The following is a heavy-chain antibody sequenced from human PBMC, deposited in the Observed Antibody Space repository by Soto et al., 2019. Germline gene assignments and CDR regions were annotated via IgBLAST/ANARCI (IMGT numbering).Heavy chain of an antibody. CDR2: IWSDASNK. CDR3: ATDGFNKPGYYYGMGV. J-gene: IGHJ6*02. CDR1: GFSFSNHG. V-gene: IGHV3-33*03. D-gene: IGHD6-25*01. Sequence: GGSLRLSCAASGFSFSNHGMHWVHQAPGKGLEWVAAIWSDASNKYYADSGKGRFTISRDNSKNTLYLQMNTLRAEDTAVYYCATDGFNKPGYYYGMGVWGQGTTVTVSS.